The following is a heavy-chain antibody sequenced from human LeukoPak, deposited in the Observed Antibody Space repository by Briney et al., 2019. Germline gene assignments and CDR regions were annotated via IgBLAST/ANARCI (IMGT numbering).Heavy chain of an antibody. CDR1: GGSISSYY. Sequence: SETLSLTCTVSGGSISSYYWSWIRQPPGKGLEWIGYIYYSGSTNYNPSLKSRVTISVDTSKNQFSLKLSSVTAADTAVYYCARVGLDSSGYYYERYWYFDLWGRGTLVTVSS. CDR3: ARVGLDSSGYYYERYWYFDL. D-gene: IGHD3-22*01. CDR2: IYYSGST. J-gene: IGHJ2*01. V-gene: IGHV4-59*01.